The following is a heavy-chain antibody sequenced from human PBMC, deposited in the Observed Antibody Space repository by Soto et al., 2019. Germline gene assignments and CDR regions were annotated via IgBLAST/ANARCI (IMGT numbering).Heavy chain of an antibody. CDR1: LYSFTSYW. CDR3: ARPYSSSPPYPSIVGATTRYYGMEV. D-gene: IGHD1-26*01. V-gene: IGHV5-10-1*01. Sequence: GESLKISCNGSLYSFTSYWISWVRQMPGKGLEWMGRIDPSDSYTNYSPSFQGHVTISADKSISTAYLQWSSLKASDTAMYYCARPYSSSPPYPSIVGATTRYYGMEVWGQGTTVTVSS. CDR2: IDPSDSYT. J-gene: IGHJ6*02.